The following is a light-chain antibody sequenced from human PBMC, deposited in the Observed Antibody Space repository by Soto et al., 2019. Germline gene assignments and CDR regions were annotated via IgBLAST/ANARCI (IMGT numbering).Light chain of an antibody. CDR2: EVN. CDR3: CSFTSSNTHV. CDR1: SSDFGNYNL. Sequence: QSVLTQPASVSGSPGQSITISCTGTSSDFGNYNLVSWYQQHPGKVPKLILFEVNKRPSGVSGRFSGSKSGNTASLTISGLQAEDEAEYYCCSFTSSNTHVFGTGTKVTVL. V-gene: IGLV2-23*02. J-gene: IGLJ1*01.